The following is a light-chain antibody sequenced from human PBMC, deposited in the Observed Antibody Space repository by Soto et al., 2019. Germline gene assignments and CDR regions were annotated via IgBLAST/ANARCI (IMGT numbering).Light chain of an antibody. CDR1: QSVAKNF. V-gene: IGKV3-20*01. CDR2: GAS. J-gene: IGKJ4*01. Sequence: EIVLTQSPGTLSLSPGERATLSCRASQSVAKNFLAWYQQKPGQAPRLLIYGASSKASGIPDRFSGSGSGSAVYLTLSRREPEDFAVFYCHQYASSPLTFGGGTKVYI. CDR3: HQYASSPLT.